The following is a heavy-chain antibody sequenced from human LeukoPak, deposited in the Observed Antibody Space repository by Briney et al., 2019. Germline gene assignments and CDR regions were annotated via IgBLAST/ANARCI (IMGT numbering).Heavy chain of an antibody. CDR1: GYTFTNYG. CDR2: ISTYNGNT. Sequence: GASVKVSCKASGYTFTNYGLSWARQAPGQGLGWMGWISTYNGNTNYAQKFQGRVTMTTDTSTSTGYMEMRSLRSDDTAVYYCARGGVSNSWYRTPDYWGQGTLVTVSS. CDR3: ARGGVSNSWYRTPDY. J-gene: IGHJ4*02. V-gene: IGHV1-18*01. D-gene: IGHD6-13*01.